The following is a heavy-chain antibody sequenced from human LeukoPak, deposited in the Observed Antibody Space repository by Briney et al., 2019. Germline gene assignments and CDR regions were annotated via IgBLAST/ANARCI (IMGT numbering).Heavy chain of an antibody. V-gene: IGHV3-74*01. CDR1: GFTLSSYW. J-gene: IGHJ4*02. CDR3: ARDYGVDHYFDS. Sequence: GGSLRLSCAASGFTLSSYWMHWVRQAPGKGLVWVSRINSEGSGTAYADSVKGRFTISRDSAKNMLHLQMNSLRAEDTAVYYCARDYGVDHYFDSWGQGTLVTVSS. CDR2: INSEGSGT. D-gene: IGHD4-17*01.